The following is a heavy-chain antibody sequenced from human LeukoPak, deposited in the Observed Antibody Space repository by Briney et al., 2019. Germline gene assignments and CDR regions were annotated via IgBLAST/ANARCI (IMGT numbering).Heavy chain of an antibody. Sequence: SETLSLNCTVSGGSISSYYWSWIRQPTGKGLEWIGYIYYSGSTNYNPSLKSRVTISVDTSKNQFPLKLSSVTAADTAVYYCAGTTAVGYCSSTSCCKRPFDYWGQGTLVTVSS. D-gene: IGHD2-2*01. CDR1: GGSISSYY. V-gene: IGHV4-59*01. CDR3: AGTTAVGYCSSTSCCKRPFDY. CDR2: IYYSGST. J-gene: IGHJ4*02.